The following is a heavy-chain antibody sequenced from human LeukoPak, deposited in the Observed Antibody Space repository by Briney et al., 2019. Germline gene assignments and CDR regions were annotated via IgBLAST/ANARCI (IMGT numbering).Heavy chain of an antibody. D-gene: IGHD6-13*01. CDR3: ARGVYIAAAQYAY. V-gene: IGHV4-61*08. J-gene: IGHJ4*02. Sequence: TPSETLSLTCTVSGGSISSSDYYWGWIRQPPGKGLEWIGYIYYSGTTNYNPSLKSRVTISVDTSKNQFSLKLSSVTAADTAVYYCARGVYIAAAQYAYWGQGTLVTVSS. CDR2: IYYSGTT. CDR1: GGSISSSDYY.